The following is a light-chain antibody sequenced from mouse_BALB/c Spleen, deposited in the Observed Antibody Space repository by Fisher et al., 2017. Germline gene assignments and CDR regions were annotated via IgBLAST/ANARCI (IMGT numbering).Light chain of an antibody. J-gene: IGKJ5*01. CDR3: QQWSSNPPT. Sequence: DIVMTQSPAIMSASLGEEITLTCSASSSVSSSYLHWYQQKSGASPKLRIYSTSNLASGVPARFSGSGSGTSYSLTISSMEAEDAATYYCQQWSSNPPTFGAGTKLELK. V-gene: IGKV4-57-1*01. CDR1: SSVSSSY. CDR2: STS.